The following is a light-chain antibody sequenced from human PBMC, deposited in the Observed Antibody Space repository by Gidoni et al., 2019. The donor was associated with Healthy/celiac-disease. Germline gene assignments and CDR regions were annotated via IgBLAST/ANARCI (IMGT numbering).Light chain of an antibody. CDR1: QSVSSY. CDR3: QQRSNWQYT. CDR2: DAS. V-gene: IGKV3-11*01. J-gene: IGKJ2*01. Sequence: EIVLTQSPATLSLSPGERATLSCRASQSVSSYLAWYQKKPGQAPRLLIYDASNRATGIPARFSGSGSGTDFPLTISSLEPEDFAVYYCQQRSNWQYTFGQGTKLEIK.